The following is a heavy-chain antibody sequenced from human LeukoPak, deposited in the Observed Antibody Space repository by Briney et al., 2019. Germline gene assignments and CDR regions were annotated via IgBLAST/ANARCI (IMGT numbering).Heavy chain of an antibody. Sequence: MAGGSLRLSCAASGFSISRSSMNWVRQAPGKGLEWVSSITSSSRYIFYADSVKGRFTISRDNAKNSLYLQMNSLRAEDTAVYYCANWSSGWYTTPYWGQGTLVTVSS. V-gene: IGHV3-21*01. CDR3: ANWSSGWYTTPY. CDR2: ITSSSRYI. CDR1: GFSISRSS. D-gene: IGHD6-19*01. J-gene: IGHJ4*02.